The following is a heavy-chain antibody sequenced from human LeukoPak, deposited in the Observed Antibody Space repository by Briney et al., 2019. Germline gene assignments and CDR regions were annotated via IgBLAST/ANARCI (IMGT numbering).Heavy chain of an antibody. CDR2: ISAYNANA. CDR1: GYTFSNSG. CDR3: TRDVSNY. Sequence: ASVKVSCKASGYTFSNSGITSASGITWVRQAPGQGLEWMGWISAYNANANYARKFQGRFTMTTDRSTSTAYMELRTLTSDDTAVYYCTRDVSNYWGQGTLVTVSA. V-gene: IGHV1-18*01. J-gene: IGHJ4*02.